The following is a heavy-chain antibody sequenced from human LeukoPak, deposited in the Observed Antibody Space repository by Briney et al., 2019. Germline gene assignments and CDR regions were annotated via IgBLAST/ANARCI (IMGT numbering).Heavy chain of an antibody. V-gene: IGHV3-48*04. CDR2: ISSSGSTI. J-gene: IGHJ6*03. CDR3: AGDKALASPGYYYYYYMDV. Sequence: GGSLRLSCAASGFTFSSYSMNWVRQAPGKGLEWVSYISSSGSTIYYADSVKGRFTISRDNAKNSLYLQMNSLRAEDTAVYYCAGDKALASPGYYYYYYMDVWGKGTTVTISS. D-gene: IGHD5-12*01. CDR1: GFTFSSYS.